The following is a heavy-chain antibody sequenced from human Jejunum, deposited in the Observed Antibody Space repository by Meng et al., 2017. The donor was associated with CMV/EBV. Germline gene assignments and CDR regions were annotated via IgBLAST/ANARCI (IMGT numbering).Heavy chain of an antibody. CDR1: GYTFTGHY. CDR3: ARGDNWDRVDY. J-gene: IGHJ4*02. D-gene: IGHD1-1*01. Sequence: CKATGYTFTGHYLHWVRQAPGQGLEWMGWINSNSGDTNYAQKFQGRVTMTRDTSITTAHMELSGLRSDDTAVYYCARGDNWDRVDYWGQGTLVTVSS. CDR2: INSNSGDT. V-gene: IGHV1-2*02.